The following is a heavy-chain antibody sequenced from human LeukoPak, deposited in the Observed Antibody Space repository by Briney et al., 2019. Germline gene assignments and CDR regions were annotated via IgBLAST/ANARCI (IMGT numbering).Heavy chain of an antibody. J-gene: IGHJ4*02. Sequence: PGGSLRLSCAASGFIFSSYEMSWVRQAPGKGLEWVSYISSSGRTIYYADSVKGRFTVSRDNAKNSLYLQTNSLRAEDTAIYYCARDNYSGSRYFDHWGQGTLVTVSS. V-gene: IGHV3-48*03. CDR3: ARDNYSGSRYFDH. CDR2: ISSSGRTI. CDR1: GFIFSSYE. D-gene: IGHD1-26*01.